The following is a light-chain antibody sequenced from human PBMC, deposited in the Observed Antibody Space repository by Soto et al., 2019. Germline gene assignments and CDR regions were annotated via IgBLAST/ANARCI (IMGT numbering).Light chain of an antibody. CDR2: GAS. J-gene: IGKJ1*01. CDR1: QCVSSRY. CDR3: QQYGSAPSWT. Sequence: ENVLTRSRGTLPLCLWQRASLSVRAIQCVSSRYLAWDQQNPGQVPRLLIYGASSRATGIPDRFSGSGSGTDFTLTINRLEPEEVAVDYCQQYGSAPSWTVGQGTKVDIK. V-gene: IGKV3-20*01.